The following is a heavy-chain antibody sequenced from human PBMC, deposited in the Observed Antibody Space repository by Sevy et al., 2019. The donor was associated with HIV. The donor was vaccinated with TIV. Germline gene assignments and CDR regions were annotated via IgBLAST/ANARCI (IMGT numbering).Heavy chain of an antibody. CDR2: ISASGYST. J-gene: IGHJ4*02. CDR3: AKHIAYCGGDCYPPLYYFDY. D-gene: IGHD2-21*02. Sequence: GGSLRLSCAASGFTFSNYGMSWVRQAPGKGLEWVSAISASGYSTYYSDSVKGRFTISRDKSKNTLYLQINSLRAGDTAVYYCAKHIAYCGGDCYPPLYYFDYWGQGTLVTVSS. V-gene: IGHV3-23*01. CDR1: GFTFSNYG.